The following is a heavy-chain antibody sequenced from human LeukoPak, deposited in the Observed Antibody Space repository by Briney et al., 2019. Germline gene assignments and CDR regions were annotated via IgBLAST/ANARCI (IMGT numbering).Heavy chain of an antibody. CDR1: GFTFSSYA. D-gene: IGHD4-17*01. Sequence: GGSLRLSCAASGFTFSSYAMHWVRQAPGKGLEWVAVISYDGSNKYYADSVKGRFTISRDNSKNTLYLQMNGLRAEDTAVYYCARDREYGTDYWGQGTLVTVSS. CDR3: ARDREYGTDY. J-gene: IGHJ4*02. CDR2: ISYDGSNK. V-gene: IGHV3-30-3*01.